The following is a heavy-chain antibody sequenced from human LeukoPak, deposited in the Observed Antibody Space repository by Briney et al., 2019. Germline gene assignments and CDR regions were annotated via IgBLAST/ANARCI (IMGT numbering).Heavy chain of an antibody. CDR1: DFNFSASY. Sequence: PGGSLRLSCTVSDFNFSASYMSWIRQFPGGGLEWLSYISPRAYSTYYADSARGRFTISRDNFHNSLLLKMTTVRVDDTAIYYCARGKRTFDFWGEGTRVTVS. V-gene: IGHV3-11*01. D-gene: IGHD6-25*01. CDR2: ISPRAYST. J-gene: IGHJ5*01. CDR3: ARGKRTFDF.